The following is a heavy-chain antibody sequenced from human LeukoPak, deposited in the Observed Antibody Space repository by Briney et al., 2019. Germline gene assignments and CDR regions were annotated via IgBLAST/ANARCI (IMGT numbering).Heavy chain of an antibody. CDR1: GGPISSSNW. V-gene: IGHV4-4*02. Sequence: SGTLSLTCAVSGGPISSSNWWGWVRQPPGKGLEWIGEIYHSGSTNYNPSLKSRVTISVDKSKNQFSLKLSSVTAAATAVYYCARGNDYGDYGLDYWGQGTLVTVSS. D-gene: IGHD4-17*01. CDR3: ARGNDYGDYGLDY. J-gene: IGHJ4*02. CDR2: IYHSGST.